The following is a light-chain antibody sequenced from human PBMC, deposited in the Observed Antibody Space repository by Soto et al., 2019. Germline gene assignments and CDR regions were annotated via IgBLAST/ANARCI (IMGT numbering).Light chain of an antibody. CDR1: QSVSSNY. CDR2: GAS. J-gene: IGKJ2*03. CDR3: QQFGGSSYS. Sequence: ESVLTQSLGTLSLSPGERATLSCRASQSVSSNYLAWYQQKPGQAPRLLIYGASTRATGIPDRFSGSGSGTDFTLSISRLEPEDFAVYYCQQFGGSSYSFGQGTKLEIK. V-gene: IGKV3-20*01.